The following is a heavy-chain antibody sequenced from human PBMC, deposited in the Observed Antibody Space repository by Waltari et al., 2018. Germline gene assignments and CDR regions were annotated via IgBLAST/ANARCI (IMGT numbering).Heavy chain of an antibody. V-gene: IGHV3-7*01. Sequence: EVQLVESGGGLVQPGGSLRLSCAASGFTFRSYWMSWVRQAPGKGLEWVANIKQDGSEKYYVDSVKGRFTISRDNAKNSLYLQMNSLRAEDTAVYYCAIYPDYYDSSGPPGYWGQGTLVTVSS. CDR2: IKQDGSEK. CDR1: GFTFRSYW. CDR3: AIYPDYYDSSGPPGY. J-gene: IGHJ4*02. D-gene: IGHD3-22*01.